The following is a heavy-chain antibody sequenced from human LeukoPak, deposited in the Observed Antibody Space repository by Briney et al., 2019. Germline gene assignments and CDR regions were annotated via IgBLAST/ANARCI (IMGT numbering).Heavy chain of an antibody. CDR2: IYYSGST. CDR3: ARTSRHFYGSGSNLTPWPADMDV. J-gene: IGHJ6*02. CDR1: GGSINSYY. D-gene: IGHD3-10*01. V-gene: IGHV4-59*01. Sequence: NPSETLSLTCTVSGGSINSYYWTWIRQPPGKGLEWLGYIYYSGSTHYNPSLNSRVTISMDTSKNHFSLKLSSVTAADTAIYYCARTSRHFYGSGSNLTPWPADMDVGGQGTKVTVSS.